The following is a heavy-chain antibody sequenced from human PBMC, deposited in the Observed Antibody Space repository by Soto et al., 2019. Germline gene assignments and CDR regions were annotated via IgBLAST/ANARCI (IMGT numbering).Heavy chain of an antibody. CDR1: GYSFTNYW. V-gene: IGHV5-51*01. J-gene: IGHJ6*02. CDR3: ARRTQHCSSKMCLPHYYYTLDV. Sequence: GESLKISCKAPGYSFTNYWIGWVRQMPGKGLEWMGTIYPGDSDTRYGPAFEGQVTISADKSITTAYLQWSSLKASDTAVYFCARRTQHCSSKMCLPHYYYTLDVWGQGTTVTVSS. CDR2: IYPGDSDT. D-gene: IGHD2-2*01.